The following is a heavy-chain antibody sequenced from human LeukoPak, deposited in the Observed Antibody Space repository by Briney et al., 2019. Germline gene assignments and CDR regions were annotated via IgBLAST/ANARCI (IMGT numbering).Heavy chain of an antibody. D-gene: IGHD4-11*01. J-gene: IGHJ4*02. CDR3: AGAHSNSFYFDF. V-gene: IGHV4-59*02. CDR2: IYSRST. CDR1: GVSVRTYY. Sequence: SETLSLTCTVSGVSVRTYYWRWIRQAPGKGLEWIGYIYSRSTNYNPSLKSRVTISVDASKNQCSLKLRSVTAADTAVYFCAGAHSNSFYFDFWGQGTLVSVSS.